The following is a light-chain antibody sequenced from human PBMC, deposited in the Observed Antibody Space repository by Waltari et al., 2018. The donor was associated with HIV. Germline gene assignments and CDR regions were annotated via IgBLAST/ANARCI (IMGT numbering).Light chain of an antibody. V-gene: IGKV3-11*01. J-gene: IGKJ4*01. CDR2: DSS. CDR1: QSIYVH. Sequence: EIVLTQSPATLSLSPGQRAPLTCRASQSIYVHLGWYQHKPGQPPRLLVYDSSKWVTDIPARFSGSGSGANFTLTISSLEPEDFAVYYCQHRSSWPPTFGGGTRIEI. CDR3: QHRSSWPPT.